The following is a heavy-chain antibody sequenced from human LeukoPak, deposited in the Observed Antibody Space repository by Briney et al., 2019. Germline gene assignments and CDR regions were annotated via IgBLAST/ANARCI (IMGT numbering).Heavy chain of an antibody. CDR3: ARDLYGQWLVQGGY. CDR1: GYTFTGYY. J-gene: IGHJ4*02. Sequence: GASVKVSCKASGYTFTGYYMHWVRQAPGQGLEWMGWINPNSGGTNYAQKFQGRVTMTRDTSISTAYMELSRLRSDDTAVYYCARDLYGQWLVQGGYWGQGTLVTVSS. D-gene: IGHD6-19*01. CDR2: INPNSGGT. V-gene: IGHV1-2*02.